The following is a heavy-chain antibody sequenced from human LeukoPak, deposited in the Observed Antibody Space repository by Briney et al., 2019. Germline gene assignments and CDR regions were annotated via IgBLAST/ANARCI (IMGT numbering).Heavy chain of an antibody. CDR3: AKSPVTSGTYYYGMDV. CDR1: GFTFSSYA. V-gene: IGHV3-30-3*02. D-gene: IGHD4-17*01. J-gene: IGHJ6*02. CDR2: ISYDGSNK. Sequence: PGGSLRLSCAASGFTFSSYAMHWVRQAPGKGLEWVAVISYDGSNKYYADSVKGRFTISRDNSKNTLYLQMNSLRAEDTAVYYCAKSPVTSGTYYYGMDVWGQGTTVTVSS.